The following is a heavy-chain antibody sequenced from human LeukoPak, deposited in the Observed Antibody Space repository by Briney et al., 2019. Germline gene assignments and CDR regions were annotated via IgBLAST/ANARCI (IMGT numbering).Heavy chain of an antibody. J-gene: IGHJ4*02. V-gene: IGHV4-39*07. D-gene: IGHD3-3*01. Sequence: SETLSLTCTVSGGSISSSSYYWGWIRQPPGKGLEWIGEINHSGSTNYNPSLKSRVTISVDTSKNQFSLKLSSVTAADTAVYYCARGRRFLEWFIYYFDYWGQGTLVTVSS. CDR2: INHSGST. CDR3: ARGRRFLEWFIYYFDY. CDR1: GGSISSSSYY.